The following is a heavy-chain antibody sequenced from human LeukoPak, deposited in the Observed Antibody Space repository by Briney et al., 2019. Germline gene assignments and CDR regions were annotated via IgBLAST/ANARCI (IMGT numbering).Heavy chain of an antibody. CDR2: INPNSGGT. V-gene: IGHV1-2*02. J-gene: IGHJ3*02. D-gene: IGHD6-19*01. CDR1: GYTFTGYY. Sequence: GASVKVSCKASGYTFTGYYMHWVRQAPGQGLEWMGWINPNSGGTNYAQKFQGRVTMTRDTSISTAYMELSRLRSDDTAVYYCVVSSGWGNDAFDIWGQGTMVTVSS. CDR3: VVSSGWGNDAFDI.